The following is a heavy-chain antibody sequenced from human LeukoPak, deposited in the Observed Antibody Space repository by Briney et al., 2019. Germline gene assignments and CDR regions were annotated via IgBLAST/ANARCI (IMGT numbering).Heavy chain of an antibody. V-gene: IGHV3-23*01. D-gene: IGHD1-26*01. CDR2: ISGSGGNT. J-gene: IGHJ4*02. Sequence: GGSLRLSCAASGFTFSSYAMSWVRQAPGKGLEWVSVISGSGGNTYYADSVKGRFTISRDNSKNTLYLQMNSLRAEDTAVYYCAKTGGIVGAVYFDYWGQGTLVTVSS. CDR1: GFTFSSYA. CDR3: AKTGGIVGAVYFDY.